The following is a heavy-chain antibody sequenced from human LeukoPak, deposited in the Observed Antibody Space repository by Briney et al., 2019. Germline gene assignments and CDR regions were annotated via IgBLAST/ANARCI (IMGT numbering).Heavy chain of an antibody. CDR3: ARDIGGGYNFYAFDI. J-gene: IGHJ3*02. CDR1: GYTFTNYY. D-gene: IGHD5-24*01. CDR2: MNPGGGST. V-gene: IGHV1-46*01. Sequence: ASVKVSCKASGYTFTNYYMHWVRQTPGQGLEWMAIMNPGGGSTTYAQKLQGRATMTRDTSADTSTTTVYMELNSLRSEDTAVYYCARDIGGGYNFYAFDIWGQGTMVTVSS.